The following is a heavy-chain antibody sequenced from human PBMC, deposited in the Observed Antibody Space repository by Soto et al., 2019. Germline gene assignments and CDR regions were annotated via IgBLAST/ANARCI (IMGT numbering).Heavy chain of an antibody. V-gene: IGHV1-69*08. CDR1: GGTFSSYT. J-gene: IGHJ4*02. Sequence: QVQLVQSGAEVKKPGSSVKVSCKASGGTFSSYTISWVRQAPGQGLEWMGRIIPILGIANYAQKFQGRVTXXADKSTSTAYMELSSLRSEDTAVYYCARDGGDDDYWGQGTLVTVSS. D-gene: IGHD3-10*01. CDR2: IIPILGIA. CDR3: ARDGGDDDY.